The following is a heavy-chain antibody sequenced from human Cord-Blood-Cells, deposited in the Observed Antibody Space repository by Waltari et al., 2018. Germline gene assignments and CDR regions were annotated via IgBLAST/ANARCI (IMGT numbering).Heavy chain of an antibody. Sequence: QVQLVQSGAEVKKPGASVKVSCKASGYTFTGYYMHWVRQAPGQGMEWINPNSGGTNYAQKFQGWVTMTRDTSISTAYMELSRLRSDDTAVYYCARERVRRLADVQLGILDAFDIWGQGTMVTVSS. D-gene: IGHD1-1*01. V-gene: IGHV1-2*04. CDR1: GYTFTGYY. CDR2: INPNSGGT. J-gene: IGHJ3*02. CDR3: ARERVRRLADVQLGILDAFDI.